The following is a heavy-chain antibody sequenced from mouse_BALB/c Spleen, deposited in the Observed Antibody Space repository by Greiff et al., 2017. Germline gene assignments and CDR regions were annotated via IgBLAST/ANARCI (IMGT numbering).Heavy chain of an antibody. Sequence: VQLQQSGPDLVQPGASLKISCKASGFTFTDYNMSWVQQRLGKSLEWIGYIYAYNGGSGDNQKFKSKVTLTVDNSSSTAYMELLSLTAEDTAVYYCAREMYYAMDYWGQGTTVTVSS. CDR1: GFTFTDYN. V-gene: IGHV1S29*02. CDR3: AREMYYAMDY. J-gene: IGHJ4*01. CDR2: IYAYNGGS.